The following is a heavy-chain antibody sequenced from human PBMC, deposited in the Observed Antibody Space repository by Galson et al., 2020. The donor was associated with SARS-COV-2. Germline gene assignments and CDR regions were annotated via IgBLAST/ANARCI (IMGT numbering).Heavy chain of an antibody. CDR1: GGSFSGYY. Sequence: SETLSLTCAVYGGSFSGYYWSWIRQPPGKGLEWIGEINHSGSTNYNPSLKSRVTISVDTSKNQFSLKLSSVTAADTAVYYCARGRFLEWLSLYYYYYGMDVWGQGTTVTVSS. CDR2: INHSGST. V-gene: IGHV4-34*01. CDR3: ARGRFLEWLSLYYYYYGMDV. D-gene: IGHD3-3*01. J-gene: IGHJ6*02.